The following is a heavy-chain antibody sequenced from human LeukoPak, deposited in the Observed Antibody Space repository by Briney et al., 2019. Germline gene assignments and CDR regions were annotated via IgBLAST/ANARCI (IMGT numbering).Heavy chain of an antibody. D-gene: IGHD3-22*01. Sequence: GGSLRLSCAASGFTFSSYEMNWVRQAPGKGLEWVSYISSSGSTIYYADSVKGRFTISRDNAKNSLYLQMNSLRAEDTAVYYCARVLNYYDSSGYYDATNAFDIWGQGTMVTVSS. J-gene: IGHJ3*02. CDR3: ARVLNYYDSSGYYDATNAFDI. CDR2: ISSSGSTI. CDR1: GFTFSSYE. V-gene: IGHV3-48*03.